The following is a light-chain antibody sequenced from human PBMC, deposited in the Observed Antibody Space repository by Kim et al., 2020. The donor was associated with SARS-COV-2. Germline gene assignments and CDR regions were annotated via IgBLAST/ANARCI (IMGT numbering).Light chain of an antibody. CDR1: QSISTW. CDR3: HQYNSYPCS. J-gene: IGKJ1*01. Sequence: DIQMTQSPSTVSASVGDRVTITCGASQSISTWLAWYQQRPGKAPNLLVYKASSLKSGVPSRFSGSGSGTEFTLTISSLQPDDFATYYCHQYNSYPCSFSQETKMDIK. V-gene: IGKV1-5*03. CDR2: KAS.